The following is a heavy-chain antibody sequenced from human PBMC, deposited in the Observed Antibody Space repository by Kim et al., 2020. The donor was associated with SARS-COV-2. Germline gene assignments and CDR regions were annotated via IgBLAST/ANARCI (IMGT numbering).Heavy chain of an antibody. CDR3: ARDSIGLDAFDI. V-gene: IGHV3-30*04. Sequence: GGSLRLSCAASGFTFSGYAMHWVRQAPGKGLEWVALISYDGSNKSYVDAVKGRFTISRDNSKNTLYLQMNSLRAEDTAVYYCARDSIGLDAFDIWGQGTMVTVSS. J-gene: IGHJ3*02. CDR1: GFTFSGYA. CDR2: ISYDGSNK.